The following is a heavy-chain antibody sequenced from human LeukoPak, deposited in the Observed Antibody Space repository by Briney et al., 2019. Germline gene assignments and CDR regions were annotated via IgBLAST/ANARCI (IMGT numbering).Heavy chain of an antibody. D-gene: IGHD3-10*01. V-gene: IGHV4-34*01. CDR3: ARARYYYGSGNLDY. CDR2: INHSGST. J-gene: IGHJ4*02. Sequence: SETLSLTCAVYGGSFSGDYWSWIRQPPGKGLEWIGEINHSGSTNYNPSLKSRVTISVDTSKNQFSLKLSSVTAADTAVYYCARARYYYGSGNLDYWGQGTLVTVSS. CDR1: GGSFSGDY.